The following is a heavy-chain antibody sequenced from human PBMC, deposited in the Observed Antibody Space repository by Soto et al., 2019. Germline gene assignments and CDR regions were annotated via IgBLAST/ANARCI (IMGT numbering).Heavy chain of an antibody. J-gene: IGHJ4*02. CDR1: GYTFTSYA. V-gene: IGHV1-3*01. D-gene: IGHD2-2*01. Sequence: ASVKVSCKASGYTFTSYAMHWVRQAPGQRLEWMGWINAGNGNTKYSQKFQGRVTITRDTSANTAYMELSSLRSEDTAVYYCARDRRVLGYCSSTSCHGTFDYWSQGTLVTVSS. CDR2: INAGNGNT. CDR3: ARDRRVLGYCSSTSCHGTFDY.